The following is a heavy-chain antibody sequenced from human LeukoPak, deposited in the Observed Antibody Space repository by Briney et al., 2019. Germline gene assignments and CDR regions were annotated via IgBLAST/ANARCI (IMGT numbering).Heavy chain of an antibody. J-gene: IGHJ5*02. D-gene: IGHD3-10*01. CDR2: IYYSGST. Sequence: PSETLSLTCTVSGGSISSYYWSWIRQPPGKGLEWIGYIYYSGSTNYNPSLKSRVTISVDTSKNQFSLTLSSVTAADTAVYYCARFAQGVFGWFDPWGQGTLVTVSS. CDR3: ARFAQGVFGWFDP. CDR1: GGSISSYY. V-gene: IGHV4-59*01.